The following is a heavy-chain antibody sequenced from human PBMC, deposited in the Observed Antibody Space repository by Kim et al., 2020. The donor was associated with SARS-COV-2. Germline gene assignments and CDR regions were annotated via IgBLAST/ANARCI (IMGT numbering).Heavy chain of an antibody. V-gene: IGHV1-18*01. CDR3: ARNPLLHSYEFFDY. D-gene: IGHD5-18*01. J-gene: IGHJ4*02. Sequence: AQKLQGRVTMTTDTSTSTAYMELRSLRSDDTAVYYCARNPLLHSYEFFDYWGQGTLVTVSS.